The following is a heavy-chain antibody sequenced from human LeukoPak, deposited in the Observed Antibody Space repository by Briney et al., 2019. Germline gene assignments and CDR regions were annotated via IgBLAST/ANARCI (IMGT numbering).Heavy chain of an antibody. V-gene: IGHV1-8*03. CDR1: GYIFTNYD. CDR3: ARAPLGGRIAPRHSWFGP. CDR2: MNPNSGNT. J-gene: IGHJ5*02. Sequence: ASVKVSCKASGYIFTNYDIHWVRQATGQGLEWMGWMNPNSGNTGYAQKFQGRVTITRNTSISTAYMELSGLRSEDTALYYCARAPLGGRIAPRHSWFGPWGQGTLVTVSS. D-gene: IGHD6-6*01.